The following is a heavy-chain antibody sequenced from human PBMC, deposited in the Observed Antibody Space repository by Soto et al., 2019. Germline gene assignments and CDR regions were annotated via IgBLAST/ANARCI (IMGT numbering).Heavy chain of an antibody. CDR2: ISAGGGGT. J-gene: IGHJ4*02. V-gene: IGHV3-23*01. CDR1: GFTFSCYA. D-gene: IGHD4-17*01. CDR3: AKGGLRTGFDY. Sequence: EVQLLESGENLVQPGGSLRLSCEASGFTFSCYAMSWVRQAPGKGLEWVSSISAGGGGTYYADSVKGRFTISRDNSKNTLYLQMNSLRDEDTDVYYCAKGGLRTGFDYWGQGTLVTVSS.